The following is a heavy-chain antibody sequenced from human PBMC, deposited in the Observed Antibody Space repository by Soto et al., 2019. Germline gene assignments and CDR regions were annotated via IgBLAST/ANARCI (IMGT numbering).Heavy chain of an antibody. CDR2: IYGNGAGI. V-gene: IGHV3-23*01. Sequence: GGSLRLSCAASGFTFSAYAMTWVRQAPGKGLESVSGIYGNGAGIQYADSVRGRFTISRDNSKNTLYLQMNSLRAEDTAVYYCAKELTQDLWFGPKGPNGYWGQGTLVTVSS. CDR1: GFTFSAYA. CDR3: AKELTQDLWFGPKGPNGY. D-gene: IGHD3-10*01. J-gene: IGHJ4*02.